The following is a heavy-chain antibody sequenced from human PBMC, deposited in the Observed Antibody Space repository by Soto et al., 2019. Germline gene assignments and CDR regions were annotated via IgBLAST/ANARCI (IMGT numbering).Heavy chain of an antibody. CDR3: ARDRERWFDP. CDR2: IYYSGGT. J-gene: IGHJ5*02. CDR1: GGSVSSGSYY. V-gene: IGHV4-61*01. Sequence: SETLSLTCTVSGGSVSSGSYYWSWIRQPPGKGLEWIGYIYYSGGTNYNPSLKSRVTISVDTSKNQFSLKLSSVTAADTAVYYCARDRERWFDPWGQGTLVTVSS.